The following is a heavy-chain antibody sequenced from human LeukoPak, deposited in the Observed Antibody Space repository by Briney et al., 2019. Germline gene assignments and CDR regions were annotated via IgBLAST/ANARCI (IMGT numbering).Heavy chain of an antibody. J-gene: IGHJ4*02. CDR2: IYSGGST. CDR1: GFTVSSNY. V-gene: IGHV3-53*01. CDR3: AREEWDLRAVYFDY. Sequence: PGGSLRLSCAASGFTVSSNYMSWVRQAPGKGLEWVSVIYSGGSTYYADSVKGRFTISRDNAKNSLSLQMNSLRAEDTAVYYCAREEWDLRAVYFDYWGQGTLVTVSS. D-gene: IGHD1-26*01.